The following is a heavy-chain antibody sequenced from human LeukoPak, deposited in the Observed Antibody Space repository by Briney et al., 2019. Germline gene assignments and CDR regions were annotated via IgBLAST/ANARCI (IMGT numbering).Heavy chain of an antibody. CDR3: ARDSGYSYGTDY. CDR1: GFTFTTYA. J-gene: IGHJ4*02. Sequence: GGSLRLSCATSGFTFTTYAMTWVRQAPGKGLEWVSAISAGGDSTYYADSVKGRFTISRDNSKSTLYLQMNSLRAEDTAVYYCARDSGYSYGTDYWGQGTPVTVSS. CDR2: ISAGGDST. D-gene: IGHD5-18*01. V-gene: IGHV3-23*01.